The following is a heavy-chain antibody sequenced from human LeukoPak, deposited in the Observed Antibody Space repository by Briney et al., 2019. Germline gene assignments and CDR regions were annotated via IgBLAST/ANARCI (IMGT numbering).Heavy chain of an antibody. V-gene: IGHV4-59*01. CDR2: IYYSGST. D-gene: IGHD3-10*01. CDR3: TRDPGYYGPGQRGAFDY. CDR1: GGSMRSYY. J-gene: IGHJ4*02. Sequence: TASETLSLTCTVSGGSMRSYYWSWIRQPPGKGLEWIGYIYYSGSTNYSPSLKSRVTISLDTSKNQFSLKLSSVTAADTAMYYCTRDPGYYGPGQRGAFDYWGQGTLVTVSS.